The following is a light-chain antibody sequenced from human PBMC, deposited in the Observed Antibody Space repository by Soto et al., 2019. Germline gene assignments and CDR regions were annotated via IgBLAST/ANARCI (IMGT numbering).Light chain of an antibody. CDR1: QDIRNY. Sequence: DIQMTQSPSSLSASVGDRITITCRASQDIRNYLAWFQQKPGQAPKSLIYAASTLQPGVPSNFSGSGSATDFSLTIGSLQPEDFATYYCQQYVNYPRTFGQGTTVEIK. V-gene: IGKV1-16*02. CDR3: QQYVNYPRT. J-gene: IGKJ1*01. CDR2: AAS.